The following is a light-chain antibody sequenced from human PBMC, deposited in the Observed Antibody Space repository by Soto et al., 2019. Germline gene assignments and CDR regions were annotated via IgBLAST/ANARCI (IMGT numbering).Light chain of an antibody. J-gene: IGLJ2*01. Sequence: QSALTQPASVSGSPGQSITISCTGTSSDVGGYNYVSWYQQHSGKAPKLMIYEVRNRPSGVSNRFSGSKSGNTTSLTISGLQAEDEADYYCSSYTSSSTLVIFGGGTKLTVL. CDR2: EVR. V-gene: IGLV2-14*01. CDR1: SSDVGGYNY. CDR3: SSYTSSSTLVI.